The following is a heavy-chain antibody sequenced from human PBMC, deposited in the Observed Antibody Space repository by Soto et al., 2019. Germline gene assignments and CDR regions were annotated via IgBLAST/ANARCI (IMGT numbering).Heavy chain of an antibody. CDR1: GFTFSSYS. Sequence: GGSLRLSCAASGFTFSSYSMNWVRQAPGKGLEWVAYISSNGSNIYYADSVKGRFTISRDNSKNTLYLQMNSLRAEDTAVYYCAREKELRHTYYYYGMDVWGQGTTVTVSS. V-gene: IGHV3-48*01. J-gene: IGHJ6*02. CDR2: ISSNGSNI. CDR3: AREKELRHTYYYYGMDV. D-gene: IGHD1-26*01.